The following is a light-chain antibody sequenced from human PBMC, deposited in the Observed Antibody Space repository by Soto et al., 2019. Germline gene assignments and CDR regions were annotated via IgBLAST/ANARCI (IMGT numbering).Light chain of an antibody. V-gene: IGLV2-14*01. J-gene: IGLJ2*01. Sequence: QSVLTQPASVSGSPGRSITISCTGTSSDVGGYNYVSWYQQHPGKAPKLMIYEVSNRPSGVSNRFSGSKSGNTASLTISGLQAEDEADYYCSSYTTSSTRVVFGGGTKLTVL. CDR1: SSDVGGYNY. CDR3: SSYTTSSTRVV. CDR2: EVS.